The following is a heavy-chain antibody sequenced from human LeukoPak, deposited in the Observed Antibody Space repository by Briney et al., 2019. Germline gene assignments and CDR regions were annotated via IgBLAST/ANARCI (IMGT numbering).Heavy chain of an antibody. CDR3: ARLWSGYGDYEDNWFDP. V-gene: IGHV5-51*01. D-gene: IGHD4-17*01. CDR1: GYSFTSYW. Sequence: GESLKISCKGSGYSFTSYWIAWVRQMPGKGLEWMGIIYPGDSDTSYSPSFQGQVTISVDKSISTAYLQWSSLKASDTAMYYCARLWSGYGDYEDNWFDPWGQGTLVTVSS. J-gene: IGHJ5*02. CDR2: IYPGDSDT.